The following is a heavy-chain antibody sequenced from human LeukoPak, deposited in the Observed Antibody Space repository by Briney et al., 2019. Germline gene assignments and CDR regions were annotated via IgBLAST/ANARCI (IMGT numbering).Heavy chain of an antibody. J-gene: IGHJ4*02. CDR2: TSPDLNVK. Sequence: PGGSLRLSCAASGFTFSSYAMSWVRQAPGKGLEWVAVTSPDLNVKLYADSVKGRFTISRDNSRSTLYLQMNSLRPEDTAIYYCAREGYYGSGSPPSLCFDYWGQGTLVTVSS. V-gene: IGHV3-30*03. D-gene: IGHD3-10*01. CDR3: AREGYYGSGSPPSLCFDY. CDR1: GFTFSSYA.